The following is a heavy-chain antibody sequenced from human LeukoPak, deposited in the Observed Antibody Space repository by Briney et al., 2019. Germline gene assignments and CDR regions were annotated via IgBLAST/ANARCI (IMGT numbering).Heavy chain of an antibody. CDR1: GGSISSGSYY. V-gene: IGHV4-61*02. CDR3: ARSFGVVHDAFDI. Sequence: PSETLSLTCTVSGGSISSGSYYWSWIRQPAGKGLEWIGRIYTSGSTNYNRSLKSRVTISVDTSKNQFSLKLSSVTAADTAVYYCARSFGVVHDAFDIWGQGTMVTVSS. CDR2: IYTSGST. J-gene: IGHJ3*02. D-gene: IGHD3-3*01.